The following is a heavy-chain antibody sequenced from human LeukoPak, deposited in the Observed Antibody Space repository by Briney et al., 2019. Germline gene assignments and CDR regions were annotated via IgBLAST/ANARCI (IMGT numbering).Heavy chain of an antibody. J-gene: IGHJ4*02. D-gene: IGHD2-2*01. V-gene: IGHV3-11*05. CDR3: ARADRTSWFDY. CDR2: ISNSGSST. Sequence: GGSLRLSCAASRFTFSDYYMVWIRQAPGEGLEWVSYISNSGSSTKYADSVKGRFTISRDNAKNSLSLQMNSVRPEDTAVYYCARADRTSWFDYWGQGTLVTVSS. CDR1: RFTFSDYY.